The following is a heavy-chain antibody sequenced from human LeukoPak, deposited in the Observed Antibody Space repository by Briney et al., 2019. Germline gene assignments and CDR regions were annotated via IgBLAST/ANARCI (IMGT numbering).Heavy chain of an antibody. CDR3: AKDLTVGAKIDWFDP. CDR1: GFTFSSYG. Sequence: PGRSLRLTCAASGFTFSSYGMHWVRQAPGKGLEWVAVIWYDGSNKYYADSVKGRFTISRDNSKNTLYLQMNSLRAEDTAVYYCAKDLTVGAKIDWFDPWGQGALVTVSS. D-gene: IGHD1-26*01. CDR2: IWYDGSNK. V-gene: IGHV3-33*06. J-gene: IGHJ5*02.